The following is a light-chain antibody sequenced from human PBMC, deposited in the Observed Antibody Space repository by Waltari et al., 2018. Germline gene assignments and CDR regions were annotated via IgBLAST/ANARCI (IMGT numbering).Light chain of an antibody. J-gene: IGLJ2*01. V-gene: IGLV1-44*01. CDR3: ATWDDSLNGVV. CDR2: LNI. CDR1: SSAIGSKT. Sequence: QSVLTQQPSASGPPGQRVTISCSGGSSAIGSKTVTWYQQLPGTAPKLLISLNIQRPSGLPDRISAYKSGTSAALAISGLQSEDEADYYCATWDDSLNGVVFGGGTTLTVL.